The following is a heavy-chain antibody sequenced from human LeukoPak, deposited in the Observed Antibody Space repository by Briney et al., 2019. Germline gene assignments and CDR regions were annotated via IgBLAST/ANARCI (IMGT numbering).Heavy chain of an antibody. CDR3: AKDAVVVVAARGAAYYYYYMDV. V-gene: IGHV3-30*18. Sequence: PGRSLRLSCAASGFTFSSYGMHWVRQAPGKGLEWVAVISYDGSNKYYADSVKGRFTISRDNSKNTLYLRMNSLRAEDTAVYYCAKDAVVVVAARGAAYYYYYMDVWGKGTTVTVSS. CDR2: ISYDGSNK. CDR1: GFTFSSYG. D-gene: IGHD2-15*01. J-gene: IGHJ6*03.